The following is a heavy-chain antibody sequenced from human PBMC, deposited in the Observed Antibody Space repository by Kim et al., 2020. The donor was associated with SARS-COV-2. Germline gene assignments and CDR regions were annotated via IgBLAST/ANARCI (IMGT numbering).Heavy chain of an antibody. V-gene: IGHV4-38-2*02. J-gene: IGHJ4*02. D-gene: IGHD1-26*01. Sequence: SETLSLTCTVSGYSISSGYYWGWIRQPPGKGLEWIGSIYHSGSTYYNPSLKSRVTISVDTSKNQFSLKLSSVTAADTAVYYCARDGGILGATSFDYWGQGTLVTVSS. CDR1: GYSISSGYY. CDR2: IYHSGST. CDR3: ARDGGILGATSFDY.